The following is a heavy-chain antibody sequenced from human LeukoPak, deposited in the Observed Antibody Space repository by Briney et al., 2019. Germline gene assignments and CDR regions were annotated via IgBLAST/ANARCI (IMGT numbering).Heavy chain of an antibody. J-gene: IGHJ5*02. CDR3: ARGRGSWFDP. CDR2: IYYSGST. D-gene: IGHD3-10*01. V-gene: IGHV4-30-4*01. CDR1: GGSISSGDYY. Sequence: SETLSLTCTVSGGSISSGDYYWSWIRQPPGKGLEWIGYIYYSGSTYYNPSLKSRVTISEDTSKNQFSLKLSSVTAADTAVYYCARGRGSWFDPWGQGTLVTVSS.